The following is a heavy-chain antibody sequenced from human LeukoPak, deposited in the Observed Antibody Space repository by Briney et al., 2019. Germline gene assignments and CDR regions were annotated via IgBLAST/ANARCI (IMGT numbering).Heavy chain of an antibody. CDR3: AKGDTDSSGYYYSIFDY. Sequence: GGSLRLSCAASGFTFSSYAMSWVRQAPGKGLEWVSAISGSGGSTYYADSVKGRFIISRDNSKNTLYLQMNSLRAEDTAVYYCAKGDTDSSGYYYSIFDYWGQGTLVTVSS. CDR1: GFTFSSYA. D-gene: IGHD3-22*01. CDR2: ISGSGGST. J-gene: IGHJ4*02. V-gene: IGHV3-23*01.